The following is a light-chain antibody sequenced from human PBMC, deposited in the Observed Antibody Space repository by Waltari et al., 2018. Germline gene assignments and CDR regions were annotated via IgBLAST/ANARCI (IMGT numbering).Light chain of an antibody. CDR1: SSDLGAYKY. Sequence: QSALTQPASVSGSPGQSITISCTGTSSDLGAYKYVSWYQQQPGKAPKLIIYEVSNRPSGVSNRFSGSKSGNTASLSISGLQAEDEADYYCISFTSSVTYVFGTGTRVTVV. CDR3: ISFTSSVTYV. CDR2: EVS. V-gene: IGLV2-14*01. J-gene: IGLJ1*01.